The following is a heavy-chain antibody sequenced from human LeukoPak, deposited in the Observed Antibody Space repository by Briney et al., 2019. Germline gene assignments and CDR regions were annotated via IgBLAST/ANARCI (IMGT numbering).Heavy chain of an antibody. Sequence: GSLRLSCEGSAFIFSGHWMNWIRQPPGKGLEWIGEINHSGSTNYNPSLKSRVTISVDTSKNQFSLKLSSVTAADTAVYYCARGLGYSGYDTDYWGQGTLVTVSS. CDR2: INHSGST. J-gene: IGHJ4*02. V-gene: IGHV4-34*01. CDR1: AFIFSGHW. CDR3: ARGLGYSGYDTDY. D-gene: IGHD5-12*01.